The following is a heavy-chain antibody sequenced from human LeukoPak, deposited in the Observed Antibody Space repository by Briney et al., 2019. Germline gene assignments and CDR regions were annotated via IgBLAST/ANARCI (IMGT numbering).Heavy chain of an antibody. Sequence: ASVKVSCKASGYTFTSYGISWVRQAPGQGLEWMGWISAYNGNTNYAQKLQGRVTMTTDTSTSTDYMELRGLRSDDTAVYYCARDQLRGDYYDSSVYYYGSGFDYWGQGTLVTVSS. CDR3: ARDQLRGDYYDSSVYYYGSGFDY. D-gene: IGHD3-22*01. CDR2: ISAYNGNT. V-gene: IGHV1-18*01. CDR1: GYTFTSYG. J-gene: IGHJ4*02.